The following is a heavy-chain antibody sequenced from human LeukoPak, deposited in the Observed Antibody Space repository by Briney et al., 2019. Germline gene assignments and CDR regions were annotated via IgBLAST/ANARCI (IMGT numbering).Heavy chain of an antibody. J-gene: IGHJ4*02. D-gene: IGHD1-26*01. V-gene: IGHV4-34*01. CDR1: GGSFGGYY. CDR2: INHSGST. Sequence: SETLSLTCAVYGGSFGGYYWSWIRQPPGKGLEWIGEINHSGSTNYNPSLKSRVTISVDTSKNHFSLKLSSVTAADTAVYYCARGRWELLSFYFDYWGQGTLVTVSS. CDR3: ARGRWELLSFYFDY.